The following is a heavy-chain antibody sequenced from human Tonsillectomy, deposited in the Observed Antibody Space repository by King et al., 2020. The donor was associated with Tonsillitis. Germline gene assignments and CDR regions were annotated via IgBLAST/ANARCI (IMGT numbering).Heavy chain of an antibody. Sequence: VQLVQSGAEVKKPGASCIIFCKAYGYTFTGYYLHCVRQAPVQALVWMGWINPNNFGTNSAQKRKGSVTMTRDTSIHTAYLELSSPRSDDTAVYFCARADVSYSSSSLDYWGQGTLVTVSS. J-gene: IGHJ4*02. V-gene: IGHV1-2*02. D-gene: IGHD6-6*01. CDR2: INPNNFGT. CDR1: GYTFTGYY. CDR3: ARADVSYSSSSLDY.